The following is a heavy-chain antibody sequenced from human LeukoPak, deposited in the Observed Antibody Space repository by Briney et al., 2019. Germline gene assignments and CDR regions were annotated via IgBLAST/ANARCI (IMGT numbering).Heavy chain of an antibody. J-gene: IGHJ4*02. V-gene: IGHV4-4*07. CDR1: GGSISSYY. CDR2: IHTSGST. CDR3: ARHVSVAVTNFFDY. Sequence: SETLSLTCTVSGGSISSYYWSWIRQPAGKGLEWIGRIHTSGSTNYNPSLKSRVTMSADRSKNQFSLKLSSVTAADTAVYYCARHVSVAVTNFFDYWGQGTLVTVSS. D-gene: IGHD6-19*01.